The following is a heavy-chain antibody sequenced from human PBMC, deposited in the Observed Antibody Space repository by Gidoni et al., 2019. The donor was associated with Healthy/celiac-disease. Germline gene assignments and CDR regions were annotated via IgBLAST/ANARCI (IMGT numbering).Heavy chain of an antibody. CDR3: ARSRWMTTVTTGWFDP. CDR1: GFSLSTSGMC. D-gene: IGHD4-17*01. CDR2: IDWDDDK. V-gene: IGHV2-70*01. J-gene: IGHJ5*02. Sequence: QVTLRESGPALVKPTQTLTLTCTFSGFSLSTSGMCVSWIRQPPGKALEWLALIDWDDDKDYSTSLKTRLTISKDTSKNQVVLTMTNMDPVDTATYYCARSRWMTTVTTGWFDPWGQGTLVTVSS.